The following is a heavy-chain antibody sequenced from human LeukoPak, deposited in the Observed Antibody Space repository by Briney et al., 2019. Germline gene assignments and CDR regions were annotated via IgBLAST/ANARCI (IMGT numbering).Heavy chain of an antibody. CDR2: ISWNSGSI. V-gene: IGHV3-9*01. CDR1: GFTFDDYA. CDR3: AKDTTYYYDSSGYELDY. Sequence: RTGGSLRLSCAASGFTFDDYAMHWVRQAPGKGLEWVSGISWNSGSIGYADSVKGRFTISRDNAKNSLYLQMNSLRAEDTALYYCAKDTTYYYDSSGYELDYWGQGTLVTVSS. D-gene: IGHD3-22*01. J-gene: IGHJ4*02.